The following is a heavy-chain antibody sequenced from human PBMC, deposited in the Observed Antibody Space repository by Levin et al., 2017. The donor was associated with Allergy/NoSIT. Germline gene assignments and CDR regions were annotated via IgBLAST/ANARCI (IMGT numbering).Heavy chain of an antibody. J-gene: IGHJ4*02. CDR3: SRGGNSWDAYFFRY. D-gene: IGHD6-13*01. CDR2: ITPTPYGGAS. Sequence: PGGSLRLSCTTSGFSFGDYAVTWFRRAPGKGLEWLGLITPTPYGGASHYGASVKDRFIMSRDDSRGIAYLQMNSLKPDDTAVYYCSRGGNSWDAYFFRYWGQGVLVTVAS. CDR1: GFSFGDYA. V-gene: IGHV3-49*03.